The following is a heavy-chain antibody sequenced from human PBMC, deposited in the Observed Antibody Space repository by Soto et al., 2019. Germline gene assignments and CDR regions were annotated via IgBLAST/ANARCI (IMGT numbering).Heavy chain of an antibody. CDR3: ARQWVGGIAVAGAFYGMDV. CDR2: IYYSGST. V-gene: IGHV4-39*01. J-gene: IGHJ6*02. CDR1: GGSISSSSYY. Sequence: PSETLSLTFTVSGGSISSSSYYWGWIRQPPGKGLEWIGSIYYSGSTYYNPSLKSRVTISVDTSKNQFSLKLSSVTAADTAVYYCARQWVGGIAVAGAFYGMDVWGQGTTVTVSS. D-gene: IGHD6-19*01.